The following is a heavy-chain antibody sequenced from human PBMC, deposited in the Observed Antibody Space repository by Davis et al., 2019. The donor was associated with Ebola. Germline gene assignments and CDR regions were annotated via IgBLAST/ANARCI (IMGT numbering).Heavy chain of an antibody. CDR1: GLTFSSYS. Sequence: GGSLRPSCQAPGLTFSSYSMNWVRQAPGKGLEWVSYISSSSSTIYYADSVKGRFTISRDNAKNSLYLQMNSLRDEDTAVYYCAREGDYYDSSGYYGYWGQGTLVTVSS. V-gene: IGHV3-48*02. J-gene: IGHJ4*02. CDR3: AREGDYYDSSGYYGY. D-gene: IGHD3-22*01. CDR2: ISSSSSTI.